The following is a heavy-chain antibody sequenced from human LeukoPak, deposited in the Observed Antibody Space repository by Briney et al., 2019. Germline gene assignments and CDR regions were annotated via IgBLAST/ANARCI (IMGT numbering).Heavy chain of an antibody. Sequence: ASVKVSCKVSGYTLTELSMHWVRQAPGKGLEWMGGFVPEDGETIYAQKFQGRVTMTEDTSTDTAYMELSSLRSEDTAVYYCATVPPNDNWNYGRWFDPWGQGTLVTVSS. CDR3: ATVPPNDNWNYGRWFDP. J-gene: IGHJ5*02. V-gene: IGHV1-24*01. D-gene: IGHD1-7*01. CDR2: FVPEDGET. CDR1: GYTLTELS.